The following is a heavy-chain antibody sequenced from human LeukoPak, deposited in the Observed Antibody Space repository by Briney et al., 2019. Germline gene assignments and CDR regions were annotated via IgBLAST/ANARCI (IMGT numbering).Heavy chain of an antibody. J-gene: IGHJ5*02. D-gene: IGHD6-13*01. CDR2: ISGSGGST. Sequence: GGSLRLSCAASGFTFGSYAMSWVRQAPGKGLEWVSAISGSGGSTYYADSVKGRFTISRDNSKNTLYLQMNSLRAEDTAVYYCAKDKPRYSSSWYVRFDPWGQGTLVTVSS. V-gene: IGHV3-23*01. CDR1: GFTFGSYA. CDR3: AKDKPRYSSSWYVRFDP.